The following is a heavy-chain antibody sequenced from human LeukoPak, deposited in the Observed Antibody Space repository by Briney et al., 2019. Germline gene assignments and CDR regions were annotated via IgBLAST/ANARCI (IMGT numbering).Heavy chain of an antibody. J-gene: IGHJ4*02. V-gene: IGHV3-33*01. CDR3: ARQSGLRWYPFDY. CDR2: IWYDGSNK. CDR1: GFTFSSYG. Sequence: GGSLRLSCAASGFTFSSYGMHWVRQAPGKGLEWVAVIWYDGSNKYYADSVKGRFTISRDNSKNTLYLQMNSLRAEDTAVYYCARQSGLRWYPFDYWGQGTLVTVSS. D-gene: IGHD4-23*01.